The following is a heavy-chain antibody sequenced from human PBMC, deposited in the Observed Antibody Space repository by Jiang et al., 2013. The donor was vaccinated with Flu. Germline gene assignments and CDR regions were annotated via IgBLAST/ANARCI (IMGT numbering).Heavy chain of an antibody. J-gene: IGHJ4*02. D-gene: IGHD3-22*01. CDR3: ANTQNYFDSAGYYS. CDR1: GGSFSGYY. V-gene: IGHV4-34*01. Sequence: LLKPSETLSLTCAVYGGSFSGYYWSWVRQPPGKGLEWIGEVSDSGSTNYNPSLESRGSISVDTSKNQFSLNLISVTAADTAVYYCANTQNYFDSAGYYSWGQGTLVTVSS. CDR2: VSDSGST.